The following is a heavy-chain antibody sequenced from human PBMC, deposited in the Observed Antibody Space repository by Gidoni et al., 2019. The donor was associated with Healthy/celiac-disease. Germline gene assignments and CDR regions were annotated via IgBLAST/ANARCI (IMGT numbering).Heavy chain of an antibody. CDR1: GFAFISYA. CDR3: AKGHRYYDSSGYYLGRAFDI. CDR2: ISGSGGST. J-gene: IGHJ3*02. V-gene: IGHV3-23*01. Sequence: VQLLVSGCGLVQPCGPLLLSCAALGFAFISYAMFWVRQAPGKGLEWVSAISGSGGSTYYADSVKGRFTISRDNTKNTLYLQMNSLRAEDTAVYYGAKGHRYYDSSGYYLGRAFDIWGQGTMVTGSS. D-gene: IGHD3-22*01.